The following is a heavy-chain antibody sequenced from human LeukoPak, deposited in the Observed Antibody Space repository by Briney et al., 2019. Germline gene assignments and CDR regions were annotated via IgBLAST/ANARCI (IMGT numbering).Heavy chain of an antibody. CDR1: GGSISSGGYY. CDR2: IYYSGST. Sequence: SETLSLTCTVSGGSISSGGYYWSWIRQHPGKGLEWIVYIYYSGSTYYNPSLKSRVTISVDTSKNQFSLKLSSVTAADTAVYYCARPYSSGWYFAFDIWGQGTMVTVSS. CDR3: ARPYSSGWYFAFDI. D-gene: IGHD6-19*01. J-gene: IGHJ3*02. V-gene: IGHV4-31*03.